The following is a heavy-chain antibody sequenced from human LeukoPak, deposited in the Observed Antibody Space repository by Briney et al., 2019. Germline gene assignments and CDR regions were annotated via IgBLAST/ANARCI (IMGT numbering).Heavy chain of an antibody. D-gene: IGHD1-26*01. Sequence: GGSLRLSCAASGFTVSSKYMSWVRQAPGKGLEWVSVIYSGGSTYYADSVKGRFTISRDKSNNTLHLQMNSLRAEDTAVYYCAREGGSDYYFDYWGQGTLVTVSS. V-gene: IGHV3-53*01. CDR3: AREGGSDYYFDY. CDR1: GFTVSSKY. CDR2: IYSGGST. J-gene: IGHJ4*02.